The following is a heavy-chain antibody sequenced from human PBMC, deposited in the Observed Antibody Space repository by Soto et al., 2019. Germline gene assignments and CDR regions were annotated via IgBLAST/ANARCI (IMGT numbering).Heavy chain of an antibody. CDR2: IWYDGSNK. D-gene: IGHD3-22*01. J-gene: IGHJ4*02. Sequence: GGSLRLSCAASGFTFSSYGMHWVRQAPGKGLEWVAVIWYDGSNKYYADSVKGRFTISRDNSKNTLYLQMNSLRAEDTAVYYCASDYPYYYDSSGYSPFDYWGQGTLVTVSS. CDR3: ASDYPYYYDSSGYSPFDY. V-gene: IGHV3-33*01. CDR1: GFTFSSYG.